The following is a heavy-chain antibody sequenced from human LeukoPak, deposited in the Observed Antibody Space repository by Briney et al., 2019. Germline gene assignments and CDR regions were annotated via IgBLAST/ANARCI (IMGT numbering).Heavy chain of an antibody. Sequence: GESLRLSCAASGFSISTYWIHWVRQAPGKGLEWVSYISSSGSTIYYADSVKGRFTISRDNAKNSLYLQMNSLRAEDTAVYYCARALYDSSGYYDYWGQGTLVTVSS. CDR3: ARALYDSSGYYDY. CDR2: ISSSGSTI. CDR1: GFSISTYW. J-gene: IGHJ4*02. D-gene: IGHD3-22*01. V-gene: IGHV3-48*03.